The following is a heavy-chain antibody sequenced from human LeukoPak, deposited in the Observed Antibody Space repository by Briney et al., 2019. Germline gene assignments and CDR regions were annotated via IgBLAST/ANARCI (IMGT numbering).Heavy chain of an antibody. CDR1: GGSISSYY. Sequence: PSETLSLTCTVSGGSISSYYWSWLRQPPGKGLEWIGYIYYSGSTNYNPSLKSRVTISVDTSKNQFSLKLSSVTAADTAVYYCARESPFRDYGSGKPDAFDIWGQGTMVSVSS. CDR2: IYYSGST. J-gene: IGHJ3*02. CDR3: ARESPFRDYGSGKPDAFDI. V-gene: IGHV4-59*01. D-gene: IGHD3-10*01.